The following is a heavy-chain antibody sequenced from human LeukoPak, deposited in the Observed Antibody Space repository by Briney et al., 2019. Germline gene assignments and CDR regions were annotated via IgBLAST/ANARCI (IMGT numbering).Heavy chain of an antibody. J-gene: IGHJ4*02. D-gene: IGHD6-13*01. CDR1: GFTFSSYG. V-gene: IGHV3-30*02. Sequence: GGSLRLSCAASGFTFSSYGMHWVRQAPGKGLEWVAIIRYDGSNKYYADSVKGRFTISRDNSKNTLYLQMNSLRAEDTAVYYCAKVGSYRQQQLPFDYWGQGTLVTVSS. CDR2: IRYDGSNK. CDR3: AKVGSYRQQQLPFDY.